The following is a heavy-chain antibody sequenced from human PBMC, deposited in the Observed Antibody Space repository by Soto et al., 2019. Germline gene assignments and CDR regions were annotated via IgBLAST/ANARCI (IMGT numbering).Heavy chain of an antibody. CDR1: GFTFGDYY. V-gene: IGHV3-11*01. Sequence: QVQLVESGGGLVKPGGSLRLSCAASGFTFGDYYMSWIRQAPGKGLEWVSYISSSGSSTYYVDSVRGRFTISRDNAKNSLYPQMDSRGAEDTAVYYGARAAAARPAAGYWGQGTLVTVSS. CDR2: ISSSGSST. D-gene: IGHD6-6*01. J-gene: IGHJ4*02. CDR3: ARAAAARPAAGY.